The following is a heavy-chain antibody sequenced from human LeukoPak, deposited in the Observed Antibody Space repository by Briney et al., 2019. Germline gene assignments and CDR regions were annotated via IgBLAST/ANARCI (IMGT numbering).Heavy chain of an antibody. CDR2: ISSSGST. D-gene: IGHD6-13*01. V-gene: IGHV4-61*02. CDR1: GDSISSGDYY. Sequence: SKTLSLTCTVSGDSISSGDYYWSWIRQPAGKGLEWIGRISSSGSTNYNPSLKSRVTISVDTSKNQFSLKLNSVTATDTAVYYCARGTGYSSSWHYYYYYMDVWGKGTTVTISS. CDR3: ARGTGYSSSWHYYYYYMDV. J-gene: IGHJ6*03.